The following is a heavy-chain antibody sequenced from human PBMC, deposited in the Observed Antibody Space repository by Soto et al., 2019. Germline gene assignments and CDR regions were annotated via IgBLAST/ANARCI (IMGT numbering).Heavy chain of an antibody. J-gene: IGHJ4*02. D-gene: IGHD3-22*01. CDR2: INSDGSST. CDR1: GFTFSSYW. Sequence: PGGSLRLSCAASGFTFSSYWMHWVRQAPRKGLVWVSRINSDGSSTSYADSVKGRFTISRDNAKNTLYLQMNSLRAEDTAVYYCAIRASYYDSSGYFDYWGQGTLVTVSS. CDR3: AIRASYYDSSGYFDY. V-gene: IGHV3-74*01.